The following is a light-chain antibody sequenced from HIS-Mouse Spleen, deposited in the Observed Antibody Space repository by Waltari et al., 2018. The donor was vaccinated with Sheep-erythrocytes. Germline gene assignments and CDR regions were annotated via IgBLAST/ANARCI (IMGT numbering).Light chain of an antibody. CDR3: QQYDNLLT. Sequence: PPSVSVSPGQTASITCSGDKLGDKYACWYQQKPGKAPKLLIYDASNLETGVPSRFSGSGSGTDFTFTISSLQPEDIATYYCQQYDNLLTFGGGTKVEIK. J-gene: IGKJ4*01. V-gene: IGKV1-33*01. CDR1: KLGDKY. CDR2: DAS.